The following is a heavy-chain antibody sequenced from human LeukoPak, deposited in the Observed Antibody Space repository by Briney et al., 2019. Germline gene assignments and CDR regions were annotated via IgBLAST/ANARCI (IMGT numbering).Heavy chain of an antibody. J-gene: IGHJ3*02. CDR3: ARDLFKRDAFDI. CDR1: GFTFSTYN. CDR2: VSSRSSAI. V-gene: IGHV3-48*04. Sequence: GGSLRLSCAASGFTFSTYNMVWVRQAPGMGLEWVASVSSRSSAIYYSDSVKGRFTISRDNAKNSLSLQMNSLRAEDTAIYYCARDLFKRDAFDIWGPGTMVTVSS. D-gene: IGHD3-3*01.